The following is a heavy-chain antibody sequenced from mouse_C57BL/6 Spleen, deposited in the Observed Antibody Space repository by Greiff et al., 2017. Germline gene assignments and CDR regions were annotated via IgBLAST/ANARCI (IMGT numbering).Heavy chain of an antibody. J-gene: IGHJ2*01. Sequence: EVQVQQSGPELVKPGASVKISCKASGYTFTDYYMNWVKQSHGESLEWIGDINPNNGGTSYNQKFKGKATLTVDKSSSTAYMELRSLTSEDSAVYYCAPSITTVVAIDYWGQGTTLTVSS. V-gene: IGHV1-26*01. CDR3: APSITTVVAIDY. D-gene: IGHD1-1*01. CDR1: GYTFTDYY. CDR2: INPNNGGT.